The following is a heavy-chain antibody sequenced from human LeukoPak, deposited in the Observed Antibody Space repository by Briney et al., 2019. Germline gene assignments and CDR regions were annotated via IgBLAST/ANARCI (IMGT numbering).Heavy chain of an antibody. CDR1: GYTFTSYD. J-gene: IGHJ5*02. V-gene: IGHV1-8*01. Sequence: ASVKVSCKASGYTFTSYDINWVRQATGQGLEWMGWMNPNSGNTGYAQKFQGRVTMTRNTSIRTAYMEPSSLRSEDTAVYYCAREDDIAAAGDWEWFDPWGQGTLVTVSS. D-gene: IGHD6-13*01. CDR2: MNPNSGNT. CDR3: AREDDIAAAGDWEWFDP.